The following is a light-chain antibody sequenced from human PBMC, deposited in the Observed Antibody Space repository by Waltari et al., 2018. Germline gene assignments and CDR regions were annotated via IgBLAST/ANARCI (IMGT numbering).Light chain of an antibody. CDR3: QQYGSSPPWT. V-gene: IGKV3-20*01. CDR2: GAS. Sequence: EIVLTQSPGTLSLSPGERATLSCRASQSVSSTYFAWYQQIPGQAPRLLIYGASNRAIGIPDRFSGSGSGTEFTLTISRLEPEDFAVYYCQQYGSSPPWTFGQGTKVEI. J-gene: IGKJ1*01. CDR1: QSVSSTY.